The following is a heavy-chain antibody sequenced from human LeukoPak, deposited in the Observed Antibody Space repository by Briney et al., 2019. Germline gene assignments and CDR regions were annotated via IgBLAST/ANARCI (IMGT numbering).Heavy chain of an antibody. Sequence: SETLSLTCSVSGGSVSSYYWSWIRQSPGKGLEWIGYIHNSGRTNYNPSLKSRVTGFVDTSKNQVSLRLSSVTAADTAVYYCARHGTLSSESYFDYWGQGALVTVSS. J-gene: IGHJ4*02. CDR1: GGSVSSYY. V-gene: IGHV4-59*08. D-gene: IGHD1-26*01. CDR2: IHNSGRT. CDR3: ARHGTLSSESYFDY.